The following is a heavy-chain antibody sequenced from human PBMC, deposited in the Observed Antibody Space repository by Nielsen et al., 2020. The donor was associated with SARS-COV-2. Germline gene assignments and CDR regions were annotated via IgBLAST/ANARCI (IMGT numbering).Heavy chain of an antibody. Sequence: SETLSLTCAVYGGSFSSYYWSWIRQPPGKGLEWIGYIYYSGSTNYNPSLKSRVTISVDTSKNQFSLKLSSVTAADTAVYYCARVSDFWSGYTGYYYYYMDVWGKGTTVTVSS. CDR3: ARVSDFWSGYTGYYYYYMDV. V-gene: IGHV4-59*01. D-gene: IGHD3-3*01. J-gene: IGHJ6*03. CDR1: GGSFSSYY. CDR2: IYYSGST.